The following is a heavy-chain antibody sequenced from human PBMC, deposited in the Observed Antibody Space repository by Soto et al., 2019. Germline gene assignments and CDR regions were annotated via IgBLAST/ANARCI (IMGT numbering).Heavy chain of an antibody. Sequence: PGGSLRLSCAASGFTFSSYAMHWVRQAPGKGLEWVAVISYDGSNKYYADSVKGRFTISRDNSKNTLYLQMNSLRAEDTAVYYCAREEQWRPGNYYYYGMDVWGQGTTVTVSS. J-gene: IGHJ6*02. CDR1: GFTFSSYA. CDR2: ISYDGSNK. V-gene: IGHV3-30-3*01. CDR3: AREEQWRPGNYYYYGMDV. D-gene: IGHD6-19*01.